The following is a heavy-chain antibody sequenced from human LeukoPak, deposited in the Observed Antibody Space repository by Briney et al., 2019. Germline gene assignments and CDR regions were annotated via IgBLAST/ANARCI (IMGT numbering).Heavy chain of an antibody. V-gene: IGHV3-21*01. CDR3: ARKGYSYGYAVDY. Sequence: PGGSLRLSCAASGFTFSSYSMNWVRQAPGKGLEWVSSISSSSSYIYYADSVKGRFTISRDNAKNSLYLQMNSLRAEDTAVYYCARKGYSYGYAVDYWGQGTLVTVSS. D-gene: IGHD5-18*01. CDR1: GFTFSSYS. J-gene: IGHJ4*02. CDR2: ISSSSSYI.